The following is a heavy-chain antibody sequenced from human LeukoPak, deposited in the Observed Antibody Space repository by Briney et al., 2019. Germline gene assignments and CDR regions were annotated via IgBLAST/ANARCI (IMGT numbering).Heavy chain of an antibody. CDR2: ISYDGSNK. D-gene: IGHD5-24*01. CDR3: ARDEGWLQLRGESSGVDY. CDR1: VFTFSDYY. J-gene: IGHJ4*02. Sequence: GGSLRLSCAVSVFTFSDYYLSWVRQAPGKGLEWVAVISYDGSNKYYADSVKGRFTISRDNSKNTLYLQMNSLRAEDTAVYYCARDEGWLQLRGESSGVDYWGQGTLVTVSS. V-gene: IGHV3-30-3*01.